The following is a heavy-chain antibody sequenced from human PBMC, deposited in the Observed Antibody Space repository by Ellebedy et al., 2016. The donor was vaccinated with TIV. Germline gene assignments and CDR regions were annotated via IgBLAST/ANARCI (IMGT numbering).Heavy chain of an antibody. CDR3: ARVGPDLVELLMNGPSAFWYFDV. D-gene: IGHD1-7*01. CDR2: INPDNGIT. J-gene: IGHJ2*01. CDR1: GYSFTGYY. V-gene: IGHV1-2*02. Sequence: AASVKVSCKTSGYSFTGYYIHWVRQAPGQGPEWVGWINPDNGITVYEQKLQGRVTMTRDTSISTAYVELSGLTFDDTAVYYCARVGPDLVELLMNGPSAFWYFDVWGRGTLLTVSS.